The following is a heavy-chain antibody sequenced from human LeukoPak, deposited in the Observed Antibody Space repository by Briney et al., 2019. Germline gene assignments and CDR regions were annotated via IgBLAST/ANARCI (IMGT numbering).Heavy chain of an antibody. CDR3: ARGRVLRPNFDY. Sequence: ASLKVSCKASGYSFTNYDINWVRQATGQGLEWMGSVTPNSGYADYAQKFQGRVTMTRNTSLNTAYMELSSLRSEDTALYFCARGRVLRPNFDYWGQGTLVTVSS. V-gene: IGHV1-8*01. CDR1: GYSFTNYD. J-gene: IGHJ4*02. CDR2: VTPNSGYA.